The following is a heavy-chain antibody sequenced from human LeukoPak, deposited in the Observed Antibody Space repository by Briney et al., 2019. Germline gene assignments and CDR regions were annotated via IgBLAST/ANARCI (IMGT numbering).Heavy chain of an antibody. J-gene: IGHJ3*01. Sequence: GGSLSLSCAGSGFIFSKYWMTWVRQAPGKGLEWVANIRHDGIRQNYLDSVEGRFSISRDNAQNSLFLQMNNLRVEDTGIYYCVRDDDYERDDIWYDALDVWGPGTRVTVSS. CDR2: IRHDGIRQ. CDR1: GFIFSKYW. CDR3: VRDDDYERDDIWYDALDV. D-gene: IGHD3-22*01. V-gene: IGHV3-7*01.